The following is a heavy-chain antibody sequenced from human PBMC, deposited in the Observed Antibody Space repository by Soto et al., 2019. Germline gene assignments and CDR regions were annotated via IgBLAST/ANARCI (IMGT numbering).Heavy chain of an antibody. Sequence: QLQESGPGLVKPSETLSLTCTVSGGYISSPTYYWGWIRQSPGTGLAWPGSIFYNGSPYYKPPLQRPVARSKDPSKNPCPQRFTLVAPAQTATCFCARHEPPGITKGPNTFSGLGGRGRGTTVSVSS. J-gene: IGHJ6*02. CDR3: ARHEPPGITKGPNTFSGLGG. D-gene: IGHD3-10*01. CDR2: IFYNGSP. CDR1: GGYISSPTYY. V-gene: IGHV4-39*01.